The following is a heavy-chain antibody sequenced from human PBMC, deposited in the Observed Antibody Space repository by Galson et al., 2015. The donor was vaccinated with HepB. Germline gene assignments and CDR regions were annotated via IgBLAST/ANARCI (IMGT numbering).Heavy chain of an antibody. J-gene: IGHJ6*03. CDR1: GGSISSSNW. CDR2: IYHSGST. Sequence: LSLTCAVSGGSISSSNWWSWVRQPPGKGREWIGEIYHSGSTNYNPSLKSRATISVDKSKNQFSLTLSSVTAADTAVYYCARDSRQVAWYVGWDYYYYMDVWGKGTTVTVSS. V-gene: IGHV4-4*02. CDR3: ARDSRQVAWYVGWDYYYYMDV. D-gene: IGHD5-12*01.